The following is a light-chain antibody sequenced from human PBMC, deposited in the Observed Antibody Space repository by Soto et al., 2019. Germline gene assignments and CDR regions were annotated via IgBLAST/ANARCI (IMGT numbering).Light chain of an antibody. CDR1: SSNIGAGYD. CDR2: GNS. J-gene: IGLJ1*01. V-gene: IGLV1-40*01. CDR3: QSYDISLSGPGD. Sequence: QAVLTQPPSVSGAPGQRVTISCTGSSSNIGAGYDVHWYQQLPGTAPKLLIYGNSNRPSGVPDRFSGYKSGTSASLAITGLQAEDEADYCCQSYDISLSGPGDFGTGTKVTVL.